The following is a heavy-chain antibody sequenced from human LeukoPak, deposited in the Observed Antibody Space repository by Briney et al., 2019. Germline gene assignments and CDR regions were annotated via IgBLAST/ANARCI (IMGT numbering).Heavy chain of an antibody. CDR2: INPNSGGT. D-gene: IGHD4-23*01. CDR1: GYTFTGYY. CDR3: ARGSATVVTALFPPDY. J-gene: IGHJ4*02. Sequence: ASVKVSCKASGYTFTGYYMHWVRQAPGQGLEWMGWINPNSGGTNYAQKLQGRVTMTRDTSISTAYMELSRLRSDDTAVYYCARGSATVVTALFPPDYWGQGTLVTVSS. V-gene: IGHV1-2*02.